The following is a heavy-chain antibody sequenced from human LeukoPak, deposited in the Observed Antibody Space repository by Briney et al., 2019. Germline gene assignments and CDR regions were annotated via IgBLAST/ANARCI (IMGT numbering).Heavy chain of an antibody. V-gene: IGHV1-46*01. Sequence: ASVKVSCKTSGYTFTSFYMHWVRQAPGQGLEWMGIFNPSEGFTTYAQNFQGRVTMTRDTSTSTVYMELSSLRSDDTAVYYCARRAFDWLVDGYSYGMDVWGQGTTVTVSS. J-gene: IGHJ6*02. CDR2: FNPSEGFT. CDR3: ARRAFDWLVDGYSYGMDV. D-gene: IGHD3-9*01. CDR1: GYTFTSFY.